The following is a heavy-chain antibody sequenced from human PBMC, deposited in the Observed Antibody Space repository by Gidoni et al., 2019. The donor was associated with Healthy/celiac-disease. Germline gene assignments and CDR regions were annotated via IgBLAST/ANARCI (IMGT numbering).Heavy chain of an antibody. V-gene: IGHV1-69*01. J-gene: IGHJ4*02. CDR1: GGTFSSYA. CDR3: AGRGGYGSGSYYIDY. D-gene: IGHD3-10*01. Sequence: QVQLVQSGAEVKKPGSSVKVSCKASGGTFSSYAISGVRQAPGQGLEWMGGSIPIFVTPTDAQKFKGRVTITADEAPSTAYMGLSSLRSEDTAVYYCAGRGGYGSGSYYIDYWGQGTLVTVSS. CDR2: SIPIFVTP.